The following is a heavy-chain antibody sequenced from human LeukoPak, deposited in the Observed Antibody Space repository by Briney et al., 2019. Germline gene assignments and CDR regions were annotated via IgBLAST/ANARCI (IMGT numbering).Heavy chain of an antibody. Sequence: SETLSLTCTVSGGSIGIYYWNWIRQPAGKGLEWIGRIFTSRIANYNPSLKSRVTMSVDTSKNQFSLNLSSVTAADTAVYYCAREISGTYYNPLGYMDVWGKGTTVTVSS. CDR2: IFTSRIA. D-gene: IGHD3-10*01. CDR3: AREISGTYYNPLGYMDV. V-gene: IGHV4-4*07. CDR1: GGSIGIYY. J-gene: IGHJ6*03.